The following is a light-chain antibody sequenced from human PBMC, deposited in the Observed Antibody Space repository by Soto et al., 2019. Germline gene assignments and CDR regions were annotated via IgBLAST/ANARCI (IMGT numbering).Light chain of an antibody. J-gene: IGKJ4*01. CDR3: QQLDTFLLT. V-gene: IGKV1-9*01. Sequence: TQLTQSPSSLSASVGDRVTITCRASHDISIYLGWYQQKPGKAPKLLIYPASTLQSGVPSRFSGSGSGTDFTLTISILQPEDFANDYCQQLDTFLLTFGGGTKVEIK. CDR1: HDISIY. CDR2: PAS.